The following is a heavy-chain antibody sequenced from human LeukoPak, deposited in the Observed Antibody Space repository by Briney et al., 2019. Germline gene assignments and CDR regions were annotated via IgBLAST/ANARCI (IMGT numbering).Heavy chain of an antibody. CDR3: ASGYSYGYQRK. V-gene: IGHV4-59*01. CDR1: GGSISSYY. D-gene: IGHD5-18*01. Sequence: SETLSLXCTVSGGSISSYYWSWIRLPPGKGLEWIGYIYYSGSTNYNPSLKSRVTISVDTSKNQFSLKLSSVTAADTAVYYCASGYSYGYQRKWGQGTLVTVSS. J-gene: IGHJ4*02. CDR2: IYYSGST.